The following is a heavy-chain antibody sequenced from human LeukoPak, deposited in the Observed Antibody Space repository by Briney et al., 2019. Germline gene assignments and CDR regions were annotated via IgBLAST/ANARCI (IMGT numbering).Heavy chain of an antibody. CDR3: AKDLRREAIITLNRAARWGMDV. CDR2: ISGSGDRT. V-gene: IGHV3-23*01. Sequence: GGSLRLSCAAAGFTFSSYGMSWVRQAPGKGLEWVSAISGSGDRTYYADSVKGRFTISGDNAKNTLYLQMNSLRAEDTAVYYCAKDLRREAIITLNRAARWGMDVWGKGTTVTISS. J-gene: IGHJ6*03. D-gene: IGHD3-10*01. CDR1: GFTFSSYG.